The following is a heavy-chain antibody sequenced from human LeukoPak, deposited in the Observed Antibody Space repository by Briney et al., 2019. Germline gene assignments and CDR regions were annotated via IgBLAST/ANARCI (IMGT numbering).Heavy chain of an antibody. CDR2: ISSSSSYI. J-gene: IGHJ4*02. V-gene: IGHV3-21*01. CDR1: GFTFSSYS. Sequence: GGSLRLSCAASGFTFSSYSMNWVRQAPGKGLEWVASISSSSSYIYYADSVKGRFTISRDNAKNSLYLQMNSLRAEDTAVYYCAMGHTAKTHGLVYWGQGTLVTVSS. D-gene: IGHD5-18*01. CDR3: AMGHTAKTHGLVY.